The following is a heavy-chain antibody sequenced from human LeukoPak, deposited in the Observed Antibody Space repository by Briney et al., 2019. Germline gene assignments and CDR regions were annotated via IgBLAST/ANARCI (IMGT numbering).Heavy chain of an antibody. D-gene: IGHD3-10*01. J-gene: IGHJ5*02. Sequence: PSETLSLTCTVSGGSISSGSYYWSWIRQPAGKGLEWIGRIYTTGSTNYNPSLKSRVTISVDTSKNQFSLKLTSVTAADTAVYYCGRDYYGSGSYYQPAWGQGTLVTVSS. CDR1: GGSISSGSYY. CDR2: IYTTGST. CDR3: GRDYYGSGSYYQPA. V-gene: IGHV4-61*02.